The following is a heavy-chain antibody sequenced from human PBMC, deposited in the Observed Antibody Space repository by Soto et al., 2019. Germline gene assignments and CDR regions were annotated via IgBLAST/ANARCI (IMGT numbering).Heavy chain of an antibody. CDR3: ARGRAARPVFAFDI. Sequence: QSTLKESGPTLVRPTQTLTLTCSFSGFSLSTSGVGVGWIRQPPGKALEWLAHIYWNGDEHYRPSLKSRLSITKDTSKHQVVLTMTNMDPVDTATYYCARGRAARPVFAFDIWGQGTMVTVSS. CDR1: GFSLSTSGVG. D-gene: IGHD6-6*01. V-gene: IGHV2-5*01. J-gene: IGHJ3*02. CDR2: IYWNGDE.